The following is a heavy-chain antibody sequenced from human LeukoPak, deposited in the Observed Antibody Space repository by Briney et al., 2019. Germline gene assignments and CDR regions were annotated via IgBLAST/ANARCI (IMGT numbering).Heavy chain of an antibody. Sequence: SVKVSCKASGGTFSSYAISWVRQAPGQGLEWMGGIIPIFGTANYAQKFQGRVTITADESTSTAYMELSSLRSEDTAVYYCARERDIVATFDYWGQGTLVTVSS. D-gene: IGHD5-12*01. CDR1: GGTFSSYA. CDR2: IIPIFGTA. CDR3: ARERDIVATFDY. V-gene: IGHV1-69*13. J-gene: IGHJ4*02.